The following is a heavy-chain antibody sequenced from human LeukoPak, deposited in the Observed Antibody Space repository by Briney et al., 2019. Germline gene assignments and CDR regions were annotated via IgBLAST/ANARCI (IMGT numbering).Heavy chain of an antibody. CDR3: ARETGSSYYYYMDV. CDR1: GDSISSYY. D-gene: IGHD6-6*01. Sequence: SETLSLTCTVSGDSISSYYWSWIRQPAGKGLEWIGRIYTSGSTNYSPSLKSRVTMSLDTSKNQFSLKLSSVTAADTAVYYCARETGSSYYYYMDVWGKGTTVTVSS. J-gene: IGHJ6*03. V-gene: IGHV4-4*07. CDR2: IYTSGST.